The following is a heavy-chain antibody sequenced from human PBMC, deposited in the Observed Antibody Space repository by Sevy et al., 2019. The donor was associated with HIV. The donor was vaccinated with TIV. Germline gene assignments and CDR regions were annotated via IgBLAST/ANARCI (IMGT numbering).Heavy chain of an antibody. Sequence: GGSLRLSCAASEFTVSSNYMSWVRQAPGKGLEWVSVIYSGGSTYYADSVKGRFTISRDNSKNTLYLQMNSLRAEDTAVYYCARDQHDYAGNVRTGWFDPWGQGTLVTVSS. CDR3: ARDQHDYAGNVRTGWFDP. D-gene: IGHD4-17*01. J-gene: IGHJ5*02. V-gene: IGHV3-53*05. CDR1: EFTVSSNY. CDR2: IYSGGST.